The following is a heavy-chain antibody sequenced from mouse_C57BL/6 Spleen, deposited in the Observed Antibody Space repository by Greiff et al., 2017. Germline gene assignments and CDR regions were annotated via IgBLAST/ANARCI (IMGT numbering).Heavy chain of an antibody. CDR2: INPGDGDT. J-gene: IGHJ4*01. D-gene: IGHD1-1*02. V-gene: IGHV1-80*01. CDR1: GYAFSSYW. Sequence: VQLQQSGAELVKPGASVKISCKASGYAFSSYWMNWVKQRPGKGLEWIGQINPGDGDTNYNGKFKGKATLTADKSSSTAYMQLSSLTSEDSAVYFCARGGSYGAMDYWGQGTSVTVSS. CDR3: ARGGSYGAMDY.